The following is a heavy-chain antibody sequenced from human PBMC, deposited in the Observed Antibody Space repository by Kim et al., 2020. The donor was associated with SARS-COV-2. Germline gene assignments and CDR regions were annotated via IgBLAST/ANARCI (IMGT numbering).Heavy chain of an antibody. Sequence: GGSLRLSCAASGFTFSSYGMLWVRQAPGKGLEWVAVISNDGNNKYYGDSVKGRFTISRDNSKSTLYLQMNSLRTEDTAVYYCAKATTVTQRGYFDHWGQGTLVTVSS. D-gene: IGHD4-17*01. V-gene: IGHV3-30*18. J-gene: IGHJ4*02. CDR1: GFTFSSYG. CDR3: AKATTVTQRGYFDH. CDR2: ISNDGNNK.